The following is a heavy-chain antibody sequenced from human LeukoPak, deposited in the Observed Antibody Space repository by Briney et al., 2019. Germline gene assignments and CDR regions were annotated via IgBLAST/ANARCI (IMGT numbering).Heavy chain of an antibody. CDR2: IYHSGST. J-gene: IGHJ3*02. Sequence: SETLSLTCAVSGGSISSSNWWSWVRQPPGKGLEWIGEIYHSGSTNYNPSLKSRVTISVDKSKNQFSLKLSSVTAADTAVYYCARVGISAVAGTLDIWGQGTMVTVSS. CDR1: GGSISSSNW. V-gene: IGHV4-4*02. CDR3: ARVGISAVAGTLDI. D-gene: IGHD6-19*01.